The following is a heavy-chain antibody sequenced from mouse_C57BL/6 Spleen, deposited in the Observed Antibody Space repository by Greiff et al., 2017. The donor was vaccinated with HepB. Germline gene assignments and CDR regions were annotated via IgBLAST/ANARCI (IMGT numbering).Heavy chain of an antibody. V-gene: IGHV14-4*01. CDR1: GFNIKDDY. Sequence: VQLQQSGAELVRPGASVKLSCTASGFNIKDDYMHWVKQRPEQGLEWIGWIDPENGDTEYASKFQGKATITADTSSNTAYLQHSSLTSEDTAVYYCTTGYYGSSHWYFDVWGTGTTVTVSS. CDR2: IDPENGDT. J-gene: IGHJ1*03. CDR3: TTGYYGSSHWYFDV. D-gene: IGHD1-1*01.